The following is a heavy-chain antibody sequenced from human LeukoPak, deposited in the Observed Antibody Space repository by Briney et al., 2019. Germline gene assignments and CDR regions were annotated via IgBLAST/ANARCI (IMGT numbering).Heavy chain of an antibody. V-gene: IGHV3-11*01. CDR2: VSGGGNDI. J-gene: IGHJ4*02. D-gene: IGHD3-22*01. CDR3: ARGTHFYDSS. CDR1: GFPLSDFY. Sequence: PGGSQRLLCVASGFPLSDFYMSWIRQARGGGREWVSYVSGGGNDIYYADSVKGRFAISRDNAKNSLYLLLDSLRVQDTAVYYCARGTHFYDSSWGRGTLVSVS.